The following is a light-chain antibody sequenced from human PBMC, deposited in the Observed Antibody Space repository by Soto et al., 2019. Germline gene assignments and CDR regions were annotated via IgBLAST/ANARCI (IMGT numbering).Light chain of an antibody. CDR2: AAS. V-gene: IGKV1-27*01. Sequence: DIQMTQSPSSLSASVGDRVTITCRASQGISHYLAWYQQKPGKVPKLLIYAASTLQSGVPSRFSGSGSGTYFTLPSSSLQPEDVATYYCQEYNSAPRTFGQGTKVEIK. J-gene: IGKJ1*01. CDR1: QGISHY. CDR3: QEYNSAPRT.